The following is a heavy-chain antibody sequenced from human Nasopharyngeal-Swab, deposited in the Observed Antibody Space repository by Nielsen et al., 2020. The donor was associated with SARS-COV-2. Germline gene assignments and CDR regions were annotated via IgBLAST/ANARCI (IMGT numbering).Heavy chain of an antibody. CDR3: ARGMAASNWFDP. J-gene: IGHJ5*02. Sequence: ASVKASCKASGYTFTSYDINWVRQATGQGLEWMGWMNPNSGNTGYAQKFQGRVTMTRNTSISTAYMELSSLRSEDTAVYYCARGMAASNWFDPWGQGTLVTVSS. D-gene: IGHD6-6*01. V-gene: IGHV1-8*01. CDR1: GYTFTSYD. CDR2: MNPNSGNT.